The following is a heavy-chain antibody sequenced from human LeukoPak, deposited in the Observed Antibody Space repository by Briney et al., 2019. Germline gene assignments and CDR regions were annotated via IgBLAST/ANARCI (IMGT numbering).Heavy chain of an antibody. D-gene: IGHD5-18*01. V-gene: IGHV1-24*01. CDR1: RYTLTELS. CDR3: ATSPTPVDTAMEY. J-gene: IGHJ4*02. CDR2: FDPEDGET. Sequence: ASVKVSCKVSRYTLTELSMHWVGQAPGKGLEWMGGFDPEDGETIYAQKFQGRVTMTEDTSTDTAYMELSSLRSEDTAVYYCATSPTPVDTAMEYWGQGTLVTVSS.